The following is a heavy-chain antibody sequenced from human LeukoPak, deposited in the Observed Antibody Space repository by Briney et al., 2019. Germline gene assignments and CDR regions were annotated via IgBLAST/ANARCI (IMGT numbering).Heavy chain of an antibody. V-gene: IGHV3-48*02. J-gene: IGHJ4*02. CDR1: GFTFGTYS. D-gene: IGHD3-10*01. Sequence: PGGSLRLSCAASGFTFGTYSMNWARQAPGKGLEWVSYISSSSGTIYYADSVKGRFTTSRDNAKSSLYLQMNSLRDDDTAVYYCARGSGPAAFDYWGQGTLVTVSS. CDR2: ISSSSGTI. CDR3: ARGSGPAAFDY.